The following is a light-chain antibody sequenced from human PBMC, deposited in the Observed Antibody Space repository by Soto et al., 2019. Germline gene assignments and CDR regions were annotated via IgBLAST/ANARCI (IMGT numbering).Light chain of an antibody. J-gene: IGLJ1*01. Sequence: QSVLTQPPSVSGSPGQRVTISCTGSSSNIGAGYDVHWYQQLPGTAPKLLIYGNNNRPSGVPARFSGSKSGTSASLAMTGLLPEDEADSDCQSHYTSLSGSRVFGTGTKVTVL. V-gene: IGLV1-40*01. CDR2: GNN. CDR3: QSHYTSLSGSRV. CDR1: SSNIGAGYD.